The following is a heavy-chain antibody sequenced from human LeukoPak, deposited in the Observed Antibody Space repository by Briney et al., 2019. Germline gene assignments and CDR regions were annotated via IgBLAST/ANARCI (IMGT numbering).Heavy chain of an antibody. CDR2: ISSSGRT. J-gene: IGHJ4*02. CDR1: AGSISDYY. CDR3: ARGTEMTRVSGYYSFDY. D-gene: IGHD5-12*01. Sequence: SETLSLTCTVSAGSISDYYWTWIRQPAGKGLEWIWRISSSGRTYYNPSLKSRVTISLDTSNNQFSLDVTSVTAADTAVYYCARGTEMTRVSGYYSFDYWGRGTLVTVSS. V-gene: IGHV4-4*07.